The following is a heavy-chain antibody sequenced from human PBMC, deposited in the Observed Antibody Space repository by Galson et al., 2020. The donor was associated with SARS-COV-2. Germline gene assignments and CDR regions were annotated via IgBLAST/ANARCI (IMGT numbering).Heavy chain of an antibody. V-gene: IGHV1-24*01. J-gene: IGHJ4*02. D-gene: IGHD2-15*01. Sequence: ASVKVSCKVSGYTLTELSMHWVRQAPGKGLEWMGGFDPEDGETIYAQKFQGRVTMTEDTSTDTAYMELSSLRSEDTAVYYCATISVLRVVAATHYYFDYWGQGTLVTVSS. CDR2: FDPEDGET. CDR1: GYTLTELS. CDR3: ATISVLRVVAATHYYFDY.